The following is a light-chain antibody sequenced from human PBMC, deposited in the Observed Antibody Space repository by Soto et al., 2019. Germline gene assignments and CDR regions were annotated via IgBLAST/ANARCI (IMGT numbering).Light chain of an antibody. Sequence: DIPMTQSPSALSASVGDRVTITCRASQSISSWLAWYQQKPGKAPRLLIYDATYLERGVPSRFSGSRSGTEFTLTISDLQPDDLATYYCQQYNNFWTFGPGTKVEI. CDR1: QSISSW. CDR3: QQYNNFWT. CDR2: DAT. J-gene: IGKJ1*01. V-gene: IGKV1-5*01.